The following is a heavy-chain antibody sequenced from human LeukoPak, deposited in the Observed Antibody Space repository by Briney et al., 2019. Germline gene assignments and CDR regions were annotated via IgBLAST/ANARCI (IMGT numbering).Heavy chain of an antibody. Sequence: SETLSLTYAVYGGSFSGYYWTWIRRPPGKGLEWIGEVNQNGGTNYNPSLKSRVTVSMDTSKSQISLKLNSVTAADTAIYYCARGGIADRLAYWGQGTLVTVSS. D-gene: IGHD6-6*01. CDR1: GGSFSGYY. V-gene: IGHV4-34*01. CDR3: ARGGIADRLAY. J-gene: IGHJ4*02. CDR2: VNQNGGT.